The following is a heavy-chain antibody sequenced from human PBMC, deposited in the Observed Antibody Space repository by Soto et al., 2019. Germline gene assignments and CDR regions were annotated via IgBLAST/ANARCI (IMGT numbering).Heavy chain of an antibody. Sequence: PGESLKISCKGSGYSFTSYWIGWVRQMPGKGLEWMGIIYPGDSDTRYSPSFQGQVTISADKSISTAYLQWSSLKASDTAMYYFASSPPCNYNLFASWGQGTLVPVSS. CDR3: ASSPPCNYNLFAS. V-gene: IGHV5-51*01. J-gene: IGHJ5*01. D-gene: IGHD1-1*01. CDR2: IYPGDSDT. CDR1: GYSFTSYW.